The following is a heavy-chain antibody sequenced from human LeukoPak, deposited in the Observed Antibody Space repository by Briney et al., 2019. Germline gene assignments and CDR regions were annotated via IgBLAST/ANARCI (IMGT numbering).Heavy chain of an antibody. CDR2: ISSSSSYI. CDR3: ARDSVVGAQYYFDY. Sequence: PGGSLRLSCAASGFTFSSYSMNWVGQAPGKRLEWVSSISSSSSYIYYADSVKGRFTISRDNAKNSLYLQMNSLRAEDTAVYYCARDSVVGAQYYFDYWGQGTLVTVSS. D-gene: IGHD1-26*01. V-gene: IGHV3-21*01. CDR1: GFTFSSYS. J-gene: IGHJ4*02.